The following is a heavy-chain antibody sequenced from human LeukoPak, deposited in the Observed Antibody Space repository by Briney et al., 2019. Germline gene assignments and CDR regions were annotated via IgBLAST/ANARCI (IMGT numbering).Heavy chain of an antibody. V-gene: IGHV1-69*13. Sequence: SVKVSCKASGGTFSTFAISWVRQAPGQGLEWMGGITPIFGAAKYAQKFQGRVTITADESTSTVNMELSSLRSEDTAVYYCAREEVLSGTYSYWGQGTLVIVSS. J-gene: IGHJ4*02. D-gene: IGHD1-26*01. CDR3: AREEVLSGTYSY. CDR1: GGTFSTFA. CDR2: ITPIFGAA.